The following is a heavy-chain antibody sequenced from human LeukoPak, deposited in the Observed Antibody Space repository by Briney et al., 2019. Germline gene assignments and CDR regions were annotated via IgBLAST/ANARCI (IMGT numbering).Heavy chain of an antibody. Sequence: SETLSLTCAVYGGSFSGYYWSWIRQSPGKGLEWIGEINHSGSTNYNPSLKSRVTISVDTSKNQFSLKLNSVTAADTAVYYCARGAADRNNYYYYIDVWGNGTTVTVSS. V-gene: IGHV4-34*01. D-gene: IGHD1/OR15-1a*01. CDR1: GGSFSGYY. CDR3: ARGAADRNNYYYYIDV. CDR2: INHSGST. J-gene: IGHJ6*03.